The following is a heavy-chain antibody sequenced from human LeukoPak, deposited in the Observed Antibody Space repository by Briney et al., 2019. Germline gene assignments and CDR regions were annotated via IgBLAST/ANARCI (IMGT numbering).Heavy chain of an antibody. CDR1: GGTFSSYA. CDR2: IIPIFGTA. V-gene: IGHV1-69*05. CDR3: ARDGRNRGDRDY. D-gene: IGHD4-17*01. Sequence: SVKVSCKASGGTFSSYAISWVRQAPGQGLEWMGGIIPIFGTANYAQKFQGRVTITTDESTSTAYMELSSLRSEDTAVYYCARDGRNRGDRDYWGQGTLVTVSS. J-gene: IGHJ4*02.